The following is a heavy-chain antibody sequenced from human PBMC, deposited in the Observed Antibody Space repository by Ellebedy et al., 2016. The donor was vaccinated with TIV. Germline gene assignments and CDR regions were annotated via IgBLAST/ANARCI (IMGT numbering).Heavy chain of an antibody. Sequence: SETLSLXXTVSGGSISSSSYYWGWIRQPPGKGLEWIGSIYYSGSTYYNPSLKSRVTISVDTSKNQFSLKLSSVTAADTAVYYCARHALSSGPLDYWGQGTLVTVSS. CDR2: IYYSGST. V-gene: IGHV4-39*01. CDR3: ARHALSSGPLDY. D-gene: IGHD3-3*01. J-gene: IGHJ4*02. CDR1: GGSISSSSYY.